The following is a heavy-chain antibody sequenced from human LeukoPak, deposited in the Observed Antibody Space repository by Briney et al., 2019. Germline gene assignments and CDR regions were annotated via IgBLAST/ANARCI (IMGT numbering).Heavy chain of an antibody. D-gene: IGHD5-24*01. CDR3: ARGIDGYNYY. V-gene: IGHV4-59*01. J-gene: IGHJ4*02. CDR2: IYYSGST. CDR1: GGSISGYY. Sequence: SETLSLTCTVSGGSISGYYWSWIRQPPGKGLEWIGYIYYSGSTNYNPSLKSRVTISVDTSKNQFSLKLSSVTAADTAVYYCARGIDGYNYYWGQGTLVTVSS.